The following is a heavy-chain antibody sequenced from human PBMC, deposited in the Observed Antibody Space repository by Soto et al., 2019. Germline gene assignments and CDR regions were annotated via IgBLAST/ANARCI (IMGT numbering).Heavy chain of an antibody. CDR1: RFTFSSYA. J-gene: IGHJ6*02. Sequence: GGSLRLSCAASRFTFSSYAMNWVRQAPGKGLEWVSGISGSGDSTYYADSVKGRFTISRDNSKNTHTLYLQMTTLRAEDTAVYYCARDRGYYYDSTGYYYYYGMDVWGQGTTVTVSS. V-gene: IGHV3-23*01. D-gene: IGHD3-22*01. CDR3: ARDRGYYYDSTGYYYYYGMDV. CDR2: ISGSGDST.